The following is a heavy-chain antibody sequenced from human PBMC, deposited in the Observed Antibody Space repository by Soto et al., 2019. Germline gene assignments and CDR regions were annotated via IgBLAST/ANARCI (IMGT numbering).Heavy chain of an antibody. V-gene: IGHV3-30-3*01. J-gene: IGHJ6*02. D-gene: IGHD2-15*01. CDR2: ISYDEINK. CDR1: GFTFSSYA. CDR3: ARGLVVRPIYGMDV. Sequence: QVQLVESGGGVVQPGRSLRLSCAVSGFTFSSYAMHWVRQAPGKGLEWVAVISYDEINKYYADSVKGRFTISRDNSKNMLYLEMNNLRDDDTAVYYCARGLVVRPIYGMDVWGHGTTVTVSS.